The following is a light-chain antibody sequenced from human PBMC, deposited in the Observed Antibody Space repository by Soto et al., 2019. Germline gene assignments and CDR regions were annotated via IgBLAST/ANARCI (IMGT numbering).Light chain of an antibody. CDR1: QSVSSSY. J-gene: IGKJ2*01. V-gene: IGKV3-20*01. Sequence: EIVLTQSPGTLSLSPGERATLSCRASQSVSSSYLAWYQQKPGQAPRLLIYGAFSRATGIPDRFSGRGFGSDLTLDMSRHDSANFAGDYCQQFGSSPPAYTFGQGTKLEIK. CDR3: QQFGSSPPAYT. CDR2: GAF.